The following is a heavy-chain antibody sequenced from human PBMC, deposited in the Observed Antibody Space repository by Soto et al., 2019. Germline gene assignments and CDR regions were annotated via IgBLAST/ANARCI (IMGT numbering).Heavy chain of an antibody. J-gene: IGHJ6*02. CDR3: ARKRSVRAGDDFWSGYYPYYYYGMDV. Sequence: SETLSLTCAVYGGSFSGYYWSWIRQPPGKGLEWIGEINHSGSTNYNPSLKSRVTISVDTSKNQFSLKLSSVTAADTAVYYCARKRSVRAGDDFWSGYYPYYYYGMDVWGQGTTVTVSS. D-gene: IGHD3-3*01. V-gene: IGHV4-34*01. CDR1: GGSFSGYY. CDR2: INHSGST.